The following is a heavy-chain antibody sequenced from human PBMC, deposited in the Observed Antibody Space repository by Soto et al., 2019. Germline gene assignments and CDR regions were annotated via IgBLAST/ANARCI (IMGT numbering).Heavy chain of an antibody. D-gene: IGHD3-10*01. V-gene: IGHV4-30-2*01. J-gene: IGHJ4*02. CDR1: DASINSGGHS. Sequence: PTEIPYLTFAVPDASINSGGHSWGWIRQPPGKGLEWIGYIYHSGSTYYNPSLKSRVTISVDRSKNQFSLKLSSVTAADTAVYYCGRHPLWFGEIDSWGQGTLVT. CDR3: GRHPLWFGEIDS. CDR2: IYHSGST.